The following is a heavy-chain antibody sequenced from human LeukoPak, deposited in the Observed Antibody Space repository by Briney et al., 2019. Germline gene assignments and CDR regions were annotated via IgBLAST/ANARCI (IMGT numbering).Heavy chain of an antibody. D-gene: IGHD3-10*01. V-gene: IGHV3-23*01. CDR1: GFTFSSYA. CDR2: ISGSGGST. CDR3: ASSGQIDTMVRGVNWFDP. Sequence: GGSLRLSCAASGFTFSSYAMSWVCQAPGKGLEWVSAISGSGGSTYYADSVKGRFTISRDNSKNTLYLQMNSLRAEDTAVYYCASSGQIDTMVRGVNWFDPWGQGTLVTVSS. J-gene: IGHJ5*02.